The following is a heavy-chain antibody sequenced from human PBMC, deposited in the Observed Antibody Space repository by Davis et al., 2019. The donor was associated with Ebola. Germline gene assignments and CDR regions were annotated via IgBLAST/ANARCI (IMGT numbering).Heavy chain of an antibody. CDR1: GGSFSGYY. CDR3: AREVGTVTTTWFDP. D-gene: IGHD4-17*01. CDR2: INHSGST. V-gene: IGHV4-34*01. J-gene: IGHJ5*02. Sequence: SETLSLTCAVYGGSFSGYYWSWIRQPPGKGLEWIGEINHSGSTNYNPSLKSRVTISVDTSKNQFSLKLSSVTAADTAVYYCAREVGTVTTTWFDPWGQGTLVTVSS.